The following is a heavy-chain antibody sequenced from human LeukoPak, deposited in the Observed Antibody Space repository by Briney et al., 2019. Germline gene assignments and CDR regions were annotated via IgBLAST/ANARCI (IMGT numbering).Heavy chain of an antibody. V-gene: IGHV3-23*01. D-gene: IGHD1-26*01. CDR2: ISGSGGST. CDR1: GFNFSSFV. Sequence: GGSLRLSCAGSGFNFSSFVMTWVRQAPGKGLEWVSAISGSGGSTYYADSVKGRFTISRDNSKNTLYLQMNSLRAEDTAVYYCAKDGLELPKRGAFDIWGQGTMVTVSS. CDR3: AKDGLELPKRGAFDI. J-gene: IGHJ3*02.